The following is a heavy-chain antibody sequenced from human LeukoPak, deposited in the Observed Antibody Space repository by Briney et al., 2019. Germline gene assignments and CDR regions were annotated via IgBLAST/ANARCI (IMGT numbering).Heavy chain of an antibody. CDR1: GFTFYNYG. V-gene: IGHV3-30*03. CDR2: ISHDGSNI. Sequence: GGSLRLSCAASGFTFYNYGMHWVRQAPGKGLEWVAVISHDGSNIHYGDSVKGRFTISRENSKNTLYLQMNSLKPEDTAVYYCVGQNYDVLTGYAPLDLWGQGTLVTVSS. D-gene: IGHD3-9*01. CDR3: VGQNYDVLTGYAPLDL. J-gene: IGHJ5*02.